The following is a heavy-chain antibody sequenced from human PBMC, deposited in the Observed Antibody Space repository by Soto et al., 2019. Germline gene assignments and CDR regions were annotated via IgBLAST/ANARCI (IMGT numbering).Heavy chain of an antibody. Sequence: QVQLVQSGAEVKKPGSSVKVSCKASGGTFSSYAISWVRQAPGQGLEWMGGFIPIFGAADYAQNFQGRVTIAADESTSTASTELGSLRSEDTAVYYCARPRDNYYYTGMDVWGQGTTVTVSS. J-gene: IGHJ6*02. CDR3: ARPRDNYYYTGMDV. CDR1: GGTFSSYA. CDR2: FIPIFGAA. D-gene: IGHD3-10*01. V-gene: IGHV1-69*12.